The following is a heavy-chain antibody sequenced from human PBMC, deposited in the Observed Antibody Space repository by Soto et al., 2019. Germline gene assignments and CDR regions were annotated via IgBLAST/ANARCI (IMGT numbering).Heavy chain of an antibody. CDR3: VKLTDY. V-gene: IGHV3-64D*06. D-gene: IGHD3-9*01. Sequence: PGGSLRLSCSPSGFTFSTYDVHWVRQAPGKGLEFVAGISPTGVSTYYADSVKGRSTISRDNSKNTLYLQMSSLRPDDTAVYYCVKLTDYWGQGALVTVSS. CDR1: GFTFSTYD. J-gene: IGHJ4*02. CDR2: ISPTGVST.